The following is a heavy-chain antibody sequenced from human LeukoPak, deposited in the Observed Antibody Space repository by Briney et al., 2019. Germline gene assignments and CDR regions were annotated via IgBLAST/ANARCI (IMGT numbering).Heavy chain of an antibody. CDR2: IYHSGST. CDR1: GYSISSGYY. V-gene: IGHV4-38-2*02. Sequence: SETLSLTCSVSGYSISSGYYWGWIRQPPGKGLEWIGSIYHSGSTYYNPSLKSRVTISVDTSKNQFSLKLSSVTAADTAVYYCARDLYNWLDPWGQGTLVTVSS. J-gene: IGHJ5*02. CDR3: ARDLYNWLDP.